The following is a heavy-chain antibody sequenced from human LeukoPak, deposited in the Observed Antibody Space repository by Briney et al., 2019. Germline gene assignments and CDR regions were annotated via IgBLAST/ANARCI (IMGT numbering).Heavy chain of an antibody. J-gene: IGHJ4*02. V-gene: IGHV3-30*01. CDR3: ARDLYSSGWSLDY. Sequence: GRSLRLSCAASGFTFSNYAMHWVRQAPGKGLEWVAVISYDGSNKYYADSVKGRFTISRDNSKNTLYLQMNSLRAEDTAVYYCARDLYSSGWSLDYWGQGTLVTVSS. CDR2: ISYDGSNK. D-gene: IGHD6-19*01. CDR1: GFTFSNYA.